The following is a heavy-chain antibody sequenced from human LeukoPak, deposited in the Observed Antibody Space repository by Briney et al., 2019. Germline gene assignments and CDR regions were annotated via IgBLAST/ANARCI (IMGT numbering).Heavy chain of an antibody. CDR2: INPSGGST. CDR3: TRAKRVIFDY. CDR1: GYTFTSYY. Sequence: ASVKVSCKSSGYTFTSYYMHWVRQAPGQGLEWMGIINPSGGSTSHSQKFQGRVTTTRDTSTSTVYMELSSLRSDDTAMYYCTRAKRVIFDYWGQGTLVTVSS. V-gene: IGHV1-46*01. D-gene: IGHD1-1*01. J-gene: IGHJ4*02.